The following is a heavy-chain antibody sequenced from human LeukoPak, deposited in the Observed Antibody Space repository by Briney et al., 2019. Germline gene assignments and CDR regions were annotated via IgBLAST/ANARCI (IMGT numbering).Heavy chain of an antibody. J-gene: IGHJ6*03. CDR1: GGTFSSYA. CDR3: AFGVTRVHYYYYYYMDV. CDR2: IIPIFGTP. Sequence: GASVKVSCKASGGTFSSYAISWVRQAPGQGLEWMGGIIPIFGTPNYAQKFQGRVTITADKSTSTAYMELSSLRSEDTAVYYCAFGVTRVHYYYYYYMDVWGKGTTVTVSS. D-gene: IGHD3-16*01. V-gene: IGHV1-69*06.